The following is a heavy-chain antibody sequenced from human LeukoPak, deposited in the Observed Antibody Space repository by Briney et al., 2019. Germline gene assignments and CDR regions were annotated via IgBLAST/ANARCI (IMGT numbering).Heavy chain of an antibody. Sequence: PGGSLRLSCAASGFTFSSYGMHWVRQAPGKGLEWVAVISYDGSNKYYADSVKGRFTISRDNSKNSLYLQMHSLRTEDTALYYCAKDTGSGSFSVGGYFDYWGQGTLVTVSS. D-gene: IGHD3-10*01. CDR1: GFTFSSYG. V-gene: IGHV3-30*18. J-gene: IGHJ4*02. CDR2: ISYDGSNK. CDR3: AKDTGSGSFSVGGYFDY.